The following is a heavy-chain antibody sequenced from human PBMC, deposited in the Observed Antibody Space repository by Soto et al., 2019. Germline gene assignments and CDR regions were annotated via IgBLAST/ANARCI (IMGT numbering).Heavy chain of an antibody. V-gene: IGHV3-30*18. CDR3: AKGPLTARPSYYYYYMDV. D-gene: IGHD6-6*01. CDR1: GFTFSSYG. CDR2: ISYDGSNK. Sequence: GGSLRLSCAASGFTFSSYGMHWVRQAPGKGLEWVAVISYDGSNKYYADSVKGRFTISRDNSKNTLYLQMNSLRAEDTAVYYCAKGPLTARPSYYYYYMDVWGKGTTVTVSS. J-gene: IGHJ6*03.